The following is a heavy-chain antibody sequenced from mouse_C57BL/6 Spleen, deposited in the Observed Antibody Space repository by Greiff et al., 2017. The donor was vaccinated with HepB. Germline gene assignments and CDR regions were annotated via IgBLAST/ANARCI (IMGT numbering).Heavy chain of an antibody. CDR2: ISNLAYSI. CDR1: GFTFSDYG. CDR3: ARQGYYGSSYDWYFDV. V-gene: IGHV5-15*01. Sequence: EVQLVESGGGLVQPGGSLKLSCAASGFTFSDYGMAWVRQAPRKGPEWVAFISNLAYSIYYADTVTGRFTISRENAKNTLYLEMSSLRSEDTAMYYCARQGYYGSSYDWYFDVWGTGTTVTVSS. D-gene: IGHD1-1*01. J-gene: IGHJ1*03.